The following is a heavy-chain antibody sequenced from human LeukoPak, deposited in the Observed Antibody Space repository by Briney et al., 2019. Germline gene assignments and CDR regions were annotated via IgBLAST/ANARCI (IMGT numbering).Heavy chain of an antibody. CDR2: ISSSSSYI. D-gene: IGHD3-16*01. V-gene: IGHV3-21*01. CDR3: ARDRSYVLRYFDY. Sequence: GGSLRLSCAASGFTFSSYSMNWVRQAPGKGLEWVSSISSSSSYIYYADSVKGRFTISRDNAKNSLYLQMNSLRAEDTAVYYCARDRSYVLRYFDYWGQGTLVTVSS. CDR1: GFTFSSYS. J-gene: IGHJ4*02.